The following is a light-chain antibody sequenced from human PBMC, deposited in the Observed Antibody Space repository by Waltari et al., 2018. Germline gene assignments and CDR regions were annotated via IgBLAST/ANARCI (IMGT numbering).Light chain of an antibody. J-gene: IGKJ5*01. CDR1: QGVSSD. V-gene: IGKV3-15*01. Sequence: EIVMTQSPATLSVSPGERATLPCRASQGVSSDLAWYQQKPGQAPRPPFSGASTRATGIPARFSGSGSGTDFTLSISSLQSEDFALYYCQQYNDWPKITFGQGTRLEIK. CDR3: QQYNDWPKIT. CDR2: GAS.